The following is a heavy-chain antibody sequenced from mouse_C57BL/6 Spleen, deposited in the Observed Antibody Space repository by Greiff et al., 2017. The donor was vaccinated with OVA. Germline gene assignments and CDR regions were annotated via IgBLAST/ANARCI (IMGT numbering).Heavy chain of an antibody. J-gene: IGHJ2*01. V-gene: IGHV1-55*01. D-gene: IGHD2-5*01. CDR2: IYPGSGST. Sequence: QVHVKQPGAELVKPGASVKMSCKASGYTFTSYWITWVKQRPGQGLEWIGDIYPGSGSTNYNEKFKSKATLTVDTSSSTAYMQLSSLTSEDSAVDYCARDHYSNYVNYWGQGTTLTVSS. CDR3: ARDHYSNYVNY. CDR1: GYTFTSYW.